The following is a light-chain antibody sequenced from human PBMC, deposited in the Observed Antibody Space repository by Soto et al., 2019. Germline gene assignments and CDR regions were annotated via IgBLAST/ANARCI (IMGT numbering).Light chain of an antibody. CDR1: QTVSRW. CDR2: KAS. V-gene: IGKV1-5*03. J-gene: IGKJ5*01. Sequence: DIQMTQSPSTLSASVGARVTITCRASQTVSRWLAWYQQKPGRAPQLLIEKASTLESGVPSRFSGSGSGTDFTLTINSLQPEDYANYYCQQFHSFPITFGQGTRLEIK. CDR3: QQFHSFPIT.